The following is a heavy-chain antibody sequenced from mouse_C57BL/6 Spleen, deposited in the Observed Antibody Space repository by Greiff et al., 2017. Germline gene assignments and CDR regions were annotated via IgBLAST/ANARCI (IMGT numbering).Heavy chain of an antibody. CDR2: ILASIGRT. J-gene: IGHJ4*01. CDR1: DSEVFPIAY. V-gene: IGHV15-2*01. CDR3: AIGSSYPYAKEC. D-gene: IGHD1-1*01. Sequence: SGSELRSPGSSVKLSCKAFDSEVFPIAYMSWVRQKPGHGFEWIGGILASIGRTINGEKFEDKATLDADTLSNTAYLELNSLTSDDSANYYCAIGSSYPYAKECWGKGTSVTVSS.